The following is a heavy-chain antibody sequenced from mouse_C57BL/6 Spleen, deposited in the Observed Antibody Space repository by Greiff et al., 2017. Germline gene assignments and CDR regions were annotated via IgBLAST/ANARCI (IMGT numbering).Heavy chain of an antibody. CDR1: GYTFTSYW. CDR2: IHPNSGST. Sequence: QVQLQQPGAELVKPGASVKLSCKASGYTFTSYWMHWVKQRPGQGLEWIGMIHPNSGSTNYNEKFKSKATLTVDKSSSTAYMQLSSLTSEDSAVYYCARGQTGTGTSFDYWGQGTTLTVSS. J-gene: IGHJ2*01. D-gene: IGHD4-1*01. CDR3: ARGQTGTGTSFDY. V-gene: IGHV1-64*01.